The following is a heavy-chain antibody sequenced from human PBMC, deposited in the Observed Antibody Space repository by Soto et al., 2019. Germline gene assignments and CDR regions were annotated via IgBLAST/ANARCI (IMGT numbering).Heavy chain of an antibody. CDR3: ATFSAGRSGYDVPFDY. V-gene: IGHV1-24*01. CDR1: GYTLTELS. J-gene: IGHJ4*02. D-gene: IGHD5-12*01. CDR2: FDPGDGET. Sequence: ASVKVSCKVSGYTLTELSIHWVRQAPGKGLEWMGGFDPGDGETIYAQKFQGRVTMTEDTSTDTAYMELSSLRSEDTAVYYCATFSAGRSGYDVPFDYWGQGTLVTVSS.